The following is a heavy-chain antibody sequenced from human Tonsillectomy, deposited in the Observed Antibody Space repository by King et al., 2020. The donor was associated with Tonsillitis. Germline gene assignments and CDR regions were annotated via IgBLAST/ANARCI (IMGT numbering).Heavy chain of an antibody. CDR2: MNPNSGNT. J-gene: IGHJ6*02. Sequence: VQLVESGAEVKKPGASVKVSCKASGYTFTSYDVNWVRQATGQGLEWMGWMNPNSGNTGYAQQFQGRVTMTRNTSISTAYMELSSLRPEDAAVYYCARVSLTYCSGTSCYAYYYYGMDVWGQGTTVTVSS. V-gene: IGHV1-8*01. D-gene: IGHD2-2*01. CDR3: ARVSLTYCSGTSCYAYYYYGMDV. CDR1: GYTFTSYD.